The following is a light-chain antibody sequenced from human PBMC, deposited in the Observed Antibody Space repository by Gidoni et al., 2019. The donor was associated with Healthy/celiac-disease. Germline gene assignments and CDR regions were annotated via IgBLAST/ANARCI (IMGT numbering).Light chain of an antibody. J-gene: IGLJ3*02. V-gene: IGLV2-14*01. CDR3: SSYTSSSTWV. CDR1: SSDVGGYNY. CDR2: EVS. Sequence: QSALTQPASVSGSPGQSITISCTGTSSDVGGYNYVSWYQQHPGKAPKLMIYEVSNRPSGVPDRFSGSKSGNTAPLTISGLQAEDEADYYCSSYTSSSTWVFGGGTKLTVL.